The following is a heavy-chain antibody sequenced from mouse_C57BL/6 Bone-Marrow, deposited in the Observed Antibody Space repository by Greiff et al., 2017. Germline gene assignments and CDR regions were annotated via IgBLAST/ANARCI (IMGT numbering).Heavy chain of an antibody. CDR2: IYPGGGYT. CDR3: ARGYYGSFFDY. Sequence: VQLQQSGAELVRPGTSVTMSCKASGYTFTNYWIGWAKQRPGHGLEWIGDIYPGGGYTNYNEKFKGKATLNADKSSSTAYMQFSSLTSEDSAIYYCARGYYGSFFDYWGQGTTLTVSS. D-gene: IGHD1-1*01. J-gene: IGHJ2*01. V-gene: IGHV1-63*01. CDR1: GYTFTNYW.